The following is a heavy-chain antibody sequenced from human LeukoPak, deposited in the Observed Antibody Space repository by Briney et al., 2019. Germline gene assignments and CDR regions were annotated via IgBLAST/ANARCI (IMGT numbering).Heavy chain of an antibody. CDR3: ARDNDYDYVWGSPDY. Sequence: NPGGSLRLSCAASGFTFSSYVMSWVRQAPGKGLEWVSSISSSSSYIYHADSVKGRFTISRDNAKNSLYLQMNSLRAEDTAVYYCARDNDYDYVWGSPDYWGQGTLVTVSS. J-gene: IGHJ4*02. CDR1: GFTFSSYV. V-gene: IGHV3-21*01. D-gene: IGHD3-16*01. CDR2: ISSSSSYI.